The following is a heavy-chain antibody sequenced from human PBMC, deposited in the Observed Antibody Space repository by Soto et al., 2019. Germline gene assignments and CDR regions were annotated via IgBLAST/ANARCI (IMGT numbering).Heavy chain of an antibody. Sequence: LSLTCTVSGGSISSGGYYWSWIRQHPGKGLEWIGYIYYSGSTYYNPSLKSRVTISVDTSKNQFSLKLSSVTAADTAVYYCARENHKNAFDIWGQGTMVTVSS. CDR2: IYYSGST. CDR1: GGSISSGGYY. J-gene: IGHJ3*02. CDR3: ARENHKNAFDI. V-gene: IGHV4-31*03.